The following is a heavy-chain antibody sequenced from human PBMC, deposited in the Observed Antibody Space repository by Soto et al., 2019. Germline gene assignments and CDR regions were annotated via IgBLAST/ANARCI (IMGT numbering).Heavy chain of an antibody. J-gene: IGHJ6*03. D-gene: IGHD6-6*01. CDR1: GGSFSGYY. CDR3: ARAYSSSEGMSYYYYMDV. Sequence: SETLSLTCAVYGGSFSGYYWSWIRQPPGKGLEWIGEINHSGSTNYNPSLKSRVTISVDTSKNQFSLKLSSVTAADTAVYYCARAYSSSEGMSYYYYMDVWGKGTTVTVSS. V-gene: IGHV4-34*01. CDR2: INHSGST.